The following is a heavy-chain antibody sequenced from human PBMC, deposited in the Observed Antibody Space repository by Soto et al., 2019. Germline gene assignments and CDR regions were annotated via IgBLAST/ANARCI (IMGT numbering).Heavy chain of an antibody. CDR2: ISYDGSNK. V-gene: IGHV3-30*18. D-gene: IGHD3-3*01. CDR3: AKDKDLEWLTSLGYYYYYGMDV. CDR1: GFTFSSYG. J-gene: IGHJ6*02. Sequence: GGSLRLSCAASGFTFSSYGMHWVRQAPGKGLEWVAVISYDGSNKYYADSVKGRFTISRDNSKNTLYLQMNSLRAEDTAVYYCAKDKDLEWLTSLGYYYYYGMDVWGQGTTVTAP.